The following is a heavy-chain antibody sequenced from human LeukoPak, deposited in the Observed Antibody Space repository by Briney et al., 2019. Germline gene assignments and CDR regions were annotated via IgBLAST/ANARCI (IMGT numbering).Heavy chain of an antibody. Sequence: SETLSLTCTVSGGSISSYYWSWIRQPPGKGLEWIGYIYCSGSTNYNPSLKSRVTISVDTSKNQFSLKLSSVTAADTAVYYCARDTTTYSSSWPDAFDIWGQGTMVTVSS. J-gene: IGHJ3*02. V-gene: IGHV4-59*01. CDR1: GGSISSYY. D-gene: IGHD6-13*01. CDR3: ARDTTTYSSSWPDAFDI. CDR2: IYCSGST.